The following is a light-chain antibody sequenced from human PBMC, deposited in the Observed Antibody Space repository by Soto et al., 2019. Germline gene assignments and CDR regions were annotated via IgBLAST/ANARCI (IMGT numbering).Light chain of an antibody. Sequence: QSALTQPASVSGSPGQSITISCTGTSSDVGSYNLVSWYQQHPGKAPKLMIYEVSKRPSGVSNRFSGSKSGNTASLTISGLQAEDDADYYCCSYAGSSTFEVFGGGTKVTVL. CDR3: CSYAGSSTFEV. CDR2: EVS. J-gene: IGLJ2*01. V-gene: IGLV2-23*02. CDR1: SSDVGSYNL.